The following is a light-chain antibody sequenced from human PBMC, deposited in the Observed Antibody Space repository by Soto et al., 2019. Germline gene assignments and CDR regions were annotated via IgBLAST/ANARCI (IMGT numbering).Light chain of an antibody. CDR1: QSVSSTY. CDR2: GAS. V-gene: IGKV3-20*01. J-gene: IGKJ3*01. CDR3: QQYGSSPLFA. Sequence: EIVVTQSPGTMSLSPGEIATLSCRASQSVSSTYLAWYQQKPGQAPRLLIYGASSRATGIPDRFSGSGSGTDFTLTISRLEPEDFAVYYCQQYGSSPLFAFGPGTKVEI.